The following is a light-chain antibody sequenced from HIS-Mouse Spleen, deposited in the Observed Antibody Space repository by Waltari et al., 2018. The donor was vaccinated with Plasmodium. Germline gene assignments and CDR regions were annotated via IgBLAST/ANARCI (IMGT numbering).Light chain of an antibody. CDR2: GAS. V-gene: IGKV3-15*01. CDR1: KSVSRN. J-gene: IGKJ3*01. CDR3: QQYNNWSFT. Sequence: EIVMTQSPATLSVSPGERATLSCRASKSVSRNLALYQQKPGQAPRLLIYGASARATGIPARFSGSGSGTEFTLTISSLQSEDFAVYYCQQYNNWSFTFGPGTKVDIK.